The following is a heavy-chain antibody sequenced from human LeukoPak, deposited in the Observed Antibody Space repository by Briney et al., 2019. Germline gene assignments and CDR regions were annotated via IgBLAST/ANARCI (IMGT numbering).Heavy chain of an antibody. CDR1: GFTFSSYA. CDR3: ARDPKQLVPFDY. J-gene: IGHJ4*02. V-gene: IGHV3-30*04. CDR2: ISYDGSNK. D-gene: IGHD6-13*01. Sequence: GGSLRLSCAASGFTFSSYAMHWVRQAPGKGREWVAVISYDGSNKYYADSVKGRFTISRDNSKNTLYLQMNSLRAEDTAVYYCARDPKQLVPFDYWGQGTLVTVSS.